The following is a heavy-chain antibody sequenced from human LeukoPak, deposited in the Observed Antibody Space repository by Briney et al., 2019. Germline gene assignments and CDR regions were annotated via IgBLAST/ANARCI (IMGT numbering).Heavy chain of an antibody. CDR3: AKDPPAAIWCY. Sequence: GGSPRLSCAASGFTFSSYAMSWVRQAPGKGLEWVSAISGNGGSTYYADSVKGRFTISRDNSKNTLYLQMNSLRAEDTAVYYCAKDPPAAIWCYWGQGTLVTVSS. CDR2: ISGNGGST. CDR1: GFTFSSYA. J-gene: IGHJ4*02. V-gene: IGHV3-23*01. D-gene: IGHD2-2*01.